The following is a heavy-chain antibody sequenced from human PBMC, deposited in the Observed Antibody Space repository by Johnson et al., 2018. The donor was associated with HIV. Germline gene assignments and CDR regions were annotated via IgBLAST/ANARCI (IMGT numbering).Heavy chain of an antibody. J-gene: IGHJ3*02. CDR3: AKDIYELEYSSSGDAFDI. Sequence: VQLVESGGGVVQPGRSLRLSCAASGFTFSSYGMHWVRQSPGKGLEWVSVITFNGGGTGYADFVKGRFTISRDNAKNSLYLQMNSLRAEDTALYYCAKDIYELEYSSSGDAFDIW. CDR2: ITFNGGGT. V-gene: IGHV3-20*04. D-gene: IGHD6-6*01. CDR1: GFTFSSYG.